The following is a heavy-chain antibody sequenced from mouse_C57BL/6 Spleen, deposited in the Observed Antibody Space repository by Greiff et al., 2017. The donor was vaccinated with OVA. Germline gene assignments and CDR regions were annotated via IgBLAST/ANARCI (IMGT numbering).Heavy chain of an antibody. CDR1: GYTFTSYT. Sequence: QVQLKQSGADLARPGASVKMSCKASGYTFTSYTMHWVKQRPGQGLEWIGYINPSSGYTKYNQKFKDKATLTADKSSSTAYMQLSSLTSEDSAVYYCASGDGYPFAYWGQGTLVTVSA. CDR2: INPSSGYT. CDR3: ASGDGYPFAY. D-gene: IGHD2-3*01. J-gene: IGHJ3*01. V-gene: IGHV1-4*01.